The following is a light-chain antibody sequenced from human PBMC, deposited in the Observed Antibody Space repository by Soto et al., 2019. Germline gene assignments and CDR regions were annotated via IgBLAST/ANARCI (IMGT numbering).Light chain of an antibody. Sequence: QSALTQPASVSGSPGQSITISCTGSGRDIGAYDYVSWYQQHPGKAPKLLIYGVKNRPSGVSNRFSGSKSGNTASLTISGLQAEDEADYYCSSYTSSSPWVFGGGTKLTVL. CDR3: SSYTSSSPWV. CDR1: GRDIGAYDY. J-gene: IGLJ3*02. CDR2: GVK. V-gene: IGLV2-14*01.